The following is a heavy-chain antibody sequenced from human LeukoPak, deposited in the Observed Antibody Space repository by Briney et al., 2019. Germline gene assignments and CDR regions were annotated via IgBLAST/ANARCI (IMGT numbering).Heavy chain of an antibody. D-gene: IGHD3-22*01. V-gene: IGHV3-74*01. CDR1: GFTFSSYW. Sequence: AGGSLRLSCAASGFTFSSYWMHWVRQAPGKGLVWVSRINRDGSITSYADSVEGRFTISRDNAKNTLFLQMNSLRAEDTAVYYCARDDDSSGSYWGQGTLVTVSS. CDR2: INRDGSIT. J-gene: IGHJ4*02. CDR3: ARDDDSSGSY.